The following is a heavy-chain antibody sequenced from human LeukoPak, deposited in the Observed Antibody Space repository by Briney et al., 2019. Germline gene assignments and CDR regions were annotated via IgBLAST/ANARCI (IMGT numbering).Heavy chain of an antibody. CDR3: ARGIGTSYDSSRDAFDM. D-gene: IGHD3-22*01. CDR2: IYSPGTN. J-gene: IGHJ3*02. V-gene: IGHV4-61*02. Sequence: SSQTLSLTCTVSAGSISSGDYYWRWIRQPAGKGLEWIGRIYSPGTNYNYNPSLKSRVTISIDTSKNQFSLKLTSVTAADTAVYYCARGIGTSYDSSRDAFDMWGQGTMVTVSS. CDR1: AGSISSGDYY.